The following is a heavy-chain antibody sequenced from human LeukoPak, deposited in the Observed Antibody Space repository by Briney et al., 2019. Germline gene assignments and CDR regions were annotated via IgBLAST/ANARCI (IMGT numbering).Heavy chain of an antibody. V-gene: IGHV3-23*01. J-gene: IGHJ4*02. D-gene: IGHD2-2*01. Sequence: GGSLRLSCAASGFTFSTYAMNWVRQAPGKGLEWVSRIRGTDGKTFYADSVKGRFTISRDNSKNTLYLQMNNLRAEDTALYYCAKKGCSTSGCPASFDYWGQGTLVTVSS. CDR1: GFTFSTYA. CDR3: AKKGCSTSGCPASFDY. CDR2: IRGTDGKT.